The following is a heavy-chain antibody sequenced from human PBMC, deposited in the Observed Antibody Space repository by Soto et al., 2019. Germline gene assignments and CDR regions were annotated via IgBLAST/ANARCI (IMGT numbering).Heavy chain of an antibody. V-gene: IGHV3-23*01. CDR2: FSGSGGNI. D-gene: IGHD1-7*01. CDR1: GFTFSTHA. J-gene: IGHJ6*02. CDR3: AKDPPWTVGTLAMDV. Sequence: EVQLLESGGGLVQAGGSLRLSCVASGFTFSTHAMSWVRQVPGKGLEWVATFSGSGGNIYYGESVKGRFTISRDDPQNTLYLDMDSLRVEDTAVYYCAKDPPWTVGTLAMDVWGPGTIGTVSS.